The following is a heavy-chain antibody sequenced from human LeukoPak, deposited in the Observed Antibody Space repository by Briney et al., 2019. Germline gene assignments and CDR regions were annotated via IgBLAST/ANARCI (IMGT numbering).Heavy chain of an antibody. CDR2: ISYDGSNR. V-gene: IGHV3-30*04. Sequence: GRSLRLSCAASGFTLSSYAIHWVRQAPGKGLEWVAVISYDGSNRYYADSVKGRFTISRDNSKNTLYLQMNSLRPEDTAVYYCARDQGIAAAGPYYHGMDVWGQGTTVTVSS. CDR3: ARDQGIAAAGPYYHGMDV. J-gene: IGHJ6*02. D-gene: IGHD6-13*01. CDR1: GFTLSSYA.